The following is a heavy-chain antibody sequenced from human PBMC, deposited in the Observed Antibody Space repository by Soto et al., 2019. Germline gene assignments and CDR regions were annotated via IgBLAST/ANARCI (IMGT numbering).Heavy chain of an antibody. J-gene: IGHJ6*02. V-gene: IGHV5-51*01. CDR3: VRRAEGRPGDGYYYVALDV. CDR2: NNPADSET. Sequence: GESLKISCKGSGYSYTSYWIGWVRQRPGRGLEWMGINNPADSETNYSPSFQGQVTISADRSTSTAFLQWSSLKASDTAMYYCVRRAEGRPGDGYYYVALDVWGQGTTVTVSS. D-gene: IGHD6-6*01. CDR1: GYSYTSYW.